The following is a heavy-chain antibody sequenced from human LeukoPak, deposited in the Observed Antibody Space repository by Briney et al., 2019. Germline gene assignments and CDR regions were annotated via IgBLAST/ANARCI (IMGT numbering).Heavy chain of an antibody. CDR2: INAGNGNT. J-gene: IGHJ5*02. CDR3: ARGRDCSGGSCYRWWFDP. CDR1: GYTFTSYA. D-gene: IGHD2-15*01. V-gene: IGHV1-3*01. Sequence: ASVKVSCKAPGYTFTSYAMHWVRQAPGQRLEWMGWINAGNGNTKYSQKFQGRVTITRDTSASTAYMELSSLRSEDTAVYYYARGRDCSGGSCYRWWFDPWGQGTLVTVSS.